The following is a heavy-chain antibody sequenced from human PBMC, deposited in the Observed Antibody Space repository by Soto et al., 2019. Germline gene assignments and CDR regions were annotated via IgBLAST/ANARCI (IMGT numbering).Heavy chain of an antibody. CDR2: INPETGGT. CDR3: ARERFQVISDGMDV. CDR1: GYTFTSYG. D-gene: IGHD2-21*01. J-gene: IGHJ6*02. V-gene: IGHV1-2*02. Sequence: ASVKVSCKASGYTFTSYGISWVREAPGQGLEWMGWINPETGGTSYAQKFQGRVTLSRDTSINTAYLELSSLRFDDAAVYFCARERFQVISDGMDVWGQGTTVTVSS.